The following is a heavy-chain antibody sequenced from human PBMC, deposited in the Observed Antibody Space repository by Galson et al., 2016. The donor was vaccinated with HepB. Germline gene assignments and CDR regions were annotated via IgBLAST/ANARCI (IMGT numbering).Heavy chain of an antibody. V-gene: IGHV3-7*01. Sequence: SLRLSCAASGFSFSTYWMSWVRQAPGKGLEWVANINQGGSAKYYLDSVKGRFTISRDNAEHSVHLQMKSRRVEETAVYYFVRLRWSRDDSEEDYWGQGTLVTVST. J-gene: IGHJ4*02. D-gene: IGHD6-13*01. CDR1: GFSFSTYW. CDR2: INQGGSAK. CDR3: VRLRWSRDDSEEDY.